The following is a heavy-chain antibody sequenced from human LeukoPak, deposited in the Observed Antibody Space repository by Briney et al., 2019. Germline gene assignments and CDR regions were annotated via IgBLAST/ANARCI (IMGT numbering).Heavy chain of an antibody. J-gene: IGHJ4*02. CDR2: ISDSGGNT. CDR3: AKQDIRSSAWYD. V-gene: IGHV3-23*01. D-gene: IGHD6-19*01. CDR1: GFTFSSYA. Sequence: GGSLRLSCAASGFTFSSYAMSWVRQAPGQGLEWVSAISDSGGNTYYADSVKGRFTISKDNSKNTLYLQMNSLRAEDTAVYYCAKQDIRSSAWYDWGQGTLVTVSS.